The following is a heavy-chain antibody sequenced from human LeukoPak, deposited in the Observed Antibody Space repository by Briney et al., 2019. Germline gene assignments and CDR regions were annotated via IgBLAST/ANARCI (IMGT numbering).Heavy chain of an antibody. CDR2: INGSGGST. V-gene: IGHV3-23*01. J-gene: IGHJ6*03. CDR3: ARSYVPAASYYYYYMDV. Sequence: GGSLRLSCAASGFTFSSYAMSWVRQAPGKRLEWVSAINGSGGSTYYADSVKGRFTISRDNSKNTLYLQMNSLRAEDTAVYYCARSYVPAASYYYYYMDVWGKGTTVTVSS. CDR1: GFTFSSYA. D-gene: IGHD2-2*01.